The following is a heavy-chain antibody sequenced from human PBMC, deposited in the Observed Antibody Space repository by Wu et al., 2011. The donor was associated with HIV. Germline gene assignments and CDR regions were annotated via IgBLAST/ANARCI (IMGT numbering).Heavy chain of an antibody. CDR1: GGNFRNYV. Sequence: QVQLVQSGAEVKKPGSSVKVSCKASGGNFRNYVISWVRQAPGQGLEWMGGIITMFGTANYAQNFQGRVTITTDVSTSTAYMELSRLTSEDTAVYYCARDPVGATSPAEYFQHWGQGTLVTVAS. J-gene: IGHJ1*01. D-gene: IGHD1-26*01. CDR3: ARDPVGATSPAEYFQH. CDR2: IITMFGTA. V-gene: IGHV1-69*05.